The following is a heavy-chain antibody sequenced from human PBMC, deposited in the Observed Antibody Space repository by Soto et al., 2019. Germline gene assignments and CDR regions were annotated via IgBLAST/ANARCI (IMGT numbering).Heavy chain of an antibody. Sequence: SETLSLTCTVSGGSISSSGYYWGWIRQPPGKALEWIGNIYYIGTINYTPSLKSRVTMSVDTSKNQFSLTLNSVTAADTATYYCARGGISHWAYFYYMDVWDRGTTVTVSS. CDR2: IYYIGTI. D-gene: IGHD2-21*01. V-gene: IGHV4-39*07. CDR3: ARGGISHWAYFYYMDV. J-gene: IGHJ6*03. CDR1: GGSISSSGYY.